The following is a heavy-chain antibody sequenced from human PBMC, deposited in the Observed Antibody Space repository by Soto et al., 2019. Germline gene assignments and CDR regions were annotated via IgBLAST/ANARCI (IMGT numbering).Heavy chain of an antibody. CDR3: AKGRGGFYP. D-gene: IGHD3-10*01. J-gene: IGHJ5*02. Sequence: EVQLLESGGGLVQPGGSLRLSCAASGFPFSSSAMTWVRQAPGKGLEWVSVISVSGDSTYYADSLKGRFTISRDNSKNTLYLQMNSLRAEDSAAYYCAKGRGGFYPWGQGTLVTVSS. CDR2: ISVSGDST. CDR1: GFPFSSSA. V-gene: IGHV3-23*01.